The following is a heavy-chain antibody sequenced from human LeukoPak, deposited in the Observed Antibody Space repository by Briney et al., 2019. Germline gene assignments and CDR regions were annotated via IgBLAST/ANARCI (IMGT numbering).Heavy chain of an antibody. D-gene: IGHD1-1*01. CDR1: GFSLSTSGVG. J-gene: IGHJ6*03. CDR3: AHLVLGTGTAYYYYYYMDV. V-gene: IGHV2-5*02. Sequence: SGPTLVKPTQTLTLTCTFSGFSLSTSGVGVGWIRQPPGKALEWLALIYWDDDKRYSPSLKSRLTITKDTSKNQVVLTMTNMDPVDTATYYCAHLVLGTGTAYYYYYYMDVWGKGTTVTVSS. CDR2: IYWDDDK.